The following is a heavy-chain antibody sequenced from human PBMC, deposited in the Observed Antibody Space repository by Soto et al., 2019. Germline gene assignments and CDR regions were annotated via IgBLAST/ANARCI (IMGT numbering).Heavy chain of an antibody. J-gene: IGHJ2*01. CDR1: GFTFNSYW. Sequence: GGSLRLSCAASGFTFNSYWMSWVRQAPGKGLEWVAVISYDGKQTYYADSVKGRFTISKDKSKRTLFLQMNSLRVDDTAVYYCARDGWGSNWYFDLWGRGTLVTVSS. V-gene: IGHV3-30*03. CDR2: ISYDGKQT. CDR3: ARDGWGSNWYFDL. D-gene: IGHD3-16*01.